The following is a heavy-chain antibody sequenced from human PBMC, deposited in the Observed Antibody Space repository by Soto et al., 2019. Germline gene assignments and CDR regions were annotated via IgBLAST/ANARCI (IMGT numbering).Heavy chain of an antibody. Sequence: ASETLSLTCTVSGGSVSSGSYYWSWIRQPPGKGLEWIGYIYYSGSTNYNPSLKSRVTISVDTSKNQFSLKLSSVTAADTAVYYCARVSSSWLRYFDYWGQGTLVTVSS. CDR2: IYYSGST. D-gene: IGHD6-13*01. CDR1: GGSVSSGSYY. CDR3: ARVSSSWLRYFDY. J-gene: IGHJ4*02. V-gene: IGHV4-61*01.